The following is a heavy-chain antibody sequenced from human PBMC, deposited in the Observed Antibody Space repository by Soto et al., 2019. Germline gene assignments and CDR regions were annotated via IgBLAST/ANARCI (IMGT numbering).Heavy chain of an antibody. CDR1: GGTFSSYA. D-gene: IGHD1-7*01. CDR2: IIPIFGTA. Sequence: QVQLVQSGAEVKKPGSSVKVSCKASGGTFSSYAISWVRQAPGQGLEWMGGIIPIFGTANYAQKFQCRVMITADKSTSTAYMVLSSLRSEDTAVYYFARTGSRRYNWNYPAADAFDIWGQGTMVTVSS. J-gene: IGHJ3*02. CDR3: ARTGSRRYNWNYPAADAFDI. V-gene: IGHV1-69*06.